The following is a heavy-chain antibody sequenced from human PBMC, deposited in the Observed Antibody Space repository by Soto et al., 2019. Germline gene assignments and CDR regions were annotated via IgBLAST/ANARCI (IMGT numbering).Heavy chain of an antibody. V-gene: IGHV4-4*07. CDR3: ARDRYGWYPGYDLDV. CDR1: GESISNFY. CDR2: VHVSGGT. D-gene: IGHD6-19*01. J-gene: IGHJ6*02. Sequence: LSLTCSVSGESISNFYWSWIRQPAGKGLAWIGHVHVSGGTNYNAPLQSRVTMSVDTSSNHVSLQLTSLTAADTAVYYCARDRYGWYPGYDLDVWGPGTTVTVSS.